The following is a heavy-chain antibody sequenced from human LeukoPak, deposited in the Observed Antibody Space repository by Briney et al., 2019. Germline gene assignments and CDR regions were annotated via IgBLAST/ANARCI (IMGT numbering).Heavy chain of an antibody. CDR3: AKEQADDSSGYKDY. Sequence: QSGGSLRLSCAASGFTISSYAMSWVRQAPGKGLEWVSGISGSGGSTYYAASVKGRFTISRDNSKNKLYLQMNSLRAEDTAVYYCAKEQADDSSGYKDYWGQGTLVTVSS. V-gene: IGHV3-23*01. CDR1: GFTISSYA. CDR2: ISGSGGST. D-gene: IGHD3-22*01. J-gene: IGHJ4*02.